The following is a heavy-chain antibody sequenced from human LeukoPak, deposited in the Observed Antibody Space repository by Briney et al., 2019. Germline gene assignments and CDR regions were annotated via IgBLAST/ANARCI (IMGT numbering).Heavy chain of an antibody. J-gene: IGHJ3*02. D-gene: IGHD3-3*01. CDR2: IYYSGST. Sequence: SQTLSLTCTVSGGSISSGGYYWSWIRQHPGKGLEWIGYIYYSGSTYYNPSLKSRVTIPVDTSKNQFSLKLSSVTAADTAVYYCARTRITIFGVVMGAFDIWGQGTMVTVSS. CDR1: GGSISSGGYY. CDR3: ARTRITIFGVVMGAFDI. V-gene: IGHV4-31*03.